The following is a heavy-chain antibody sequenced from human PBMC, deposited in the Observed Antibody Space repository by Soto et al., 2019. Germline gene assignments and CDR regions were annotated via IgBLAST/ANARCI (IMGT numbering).Heavy chain of an antibody. Sequence: SATLSLTCPVSGGSNSSSIYYWGWIRQPPGKGLEWIGSIYYSGSTYYNPSLKSRVTISVDTSKNQFSLKLSSVTAADTAVYYCARLIAAAGTYYYYYYGMDVWGQGTTVT. CDR1: GGSNSSSIYY. CDR2: IYYSGST. J-gene: IGHJ6*02. D-gene: IGHD6-13*01. V-gene: IGHV4-39*01. CDR3: ARLIAAAGTYYYYYYGMDV.